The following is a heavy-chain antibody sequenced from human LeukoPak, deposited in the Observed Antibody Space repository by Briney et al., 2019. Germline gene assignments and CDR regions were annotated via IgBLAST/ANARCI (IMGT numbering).Heavy chain of an antibody. CDR2: ISGSGGTT. D-gene: IGHD1-1*01. CDR1: GFTFSNYA. J-gene: IGHJ4*02. V-gene: IGHV3-23*01. CDR3: ATTYLNWNDGLFLLYYFDY. Sequence: GGSLRLSCAASGFTFSNYAMSWVRQAPGKGLEWVSAISGSGGTTYYADSVKGRFTISRDNSKNTLYLQMNSLRAEDTAVYYCATTYLNWNDGLFLLYYFDYWGQGTLVTVSS.